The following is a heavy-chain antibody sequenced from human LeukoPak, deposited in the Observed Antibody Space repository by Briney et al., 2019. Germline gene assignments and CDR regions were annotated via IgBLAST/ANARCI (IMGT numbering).Heavy chain of an antibody. CDR3: TREAQGESVPGSDY. V-gene: IGHV4-39*02. CDR2: INYSGRT. J-gene: IGHJ4*02. CDR1: GGSVSSRSYY. Sequence: SETLSLTCTVSGGSVSSRSYYWGWIRQPPGKGLEWIGSINYSGRTFYNPSLKSRATISVDTSKNQFFLKVCSVSAADAAVYYCTREAQGESVPGSDYWGQGTLVTVSS. D-gene: IGHD3-16*01.